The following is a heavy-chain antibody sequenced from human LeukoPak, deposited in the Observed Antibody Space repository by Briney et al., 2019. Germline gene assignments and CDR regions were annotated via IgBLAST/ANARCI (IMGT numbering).Heavy chain of an antibody. CDR2: ISGTGSAV. CDR3: VKGSGTHYYFYYMDV. J-gene: IGHJ6*03. Sequence: GGSLRLSCAASGFSFITYAMKWVRQAPGEGLEWVSGISGTGSAVGYADSVKGRFTVSRDTSKRTVYLQMSGLRVDDTAVYYCVKGSGTHYYFYYMDVWGKGTPVTVSS. D-gene: IGHD1-26*01. V-gene: IGHV3-23*01. CDR1: GFSFITYA.